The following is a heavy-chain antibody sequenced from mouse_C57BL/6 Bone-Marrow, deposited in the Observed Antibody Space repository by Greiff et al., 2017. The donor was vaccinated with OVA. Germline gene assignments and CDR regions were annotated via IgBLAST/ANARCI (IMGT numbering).Heavy chain of an antibody. Sequence: EVQVVESGGDLVKPGGSLKLSCAASGFTFSSYGMSWVRQTPDKRLEWVATISSGGSYTYYPDSVKGRFTISRDNAKNTLYLQMSSLKSEDTAMYYCARHEAGTTGYYYAMDYWGQGTSVTVSS. V-gene: IGHV5-6*01. J-gene: IGHJ4*01. CDR1: GFTFSSYG. D-gene: IGHD2-14*01. CDR2: ISSGGSYT. CDR3: ARHEAGTTGYYYAMDY.